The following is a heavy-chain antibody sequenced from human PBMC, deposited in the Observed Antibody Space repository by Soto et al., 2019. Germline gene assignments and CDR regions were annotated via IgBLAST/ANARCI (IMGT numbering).Heavy chain of an antibody. J-gene: IGHJ4*02. V-gene: IGHV3-33*01. CDR1: GFTFSSYG. CDR2: IWYDGSNK. CDR3: ARDQKIGGNVPDY. Sequence: QVQLVESGGGVVQPGTSLRLSCAASGFTFSSYGMHWVRQAPGKGLEWVAVIWYDGSNKYYAENVNGRFTISRDNSKNTLYLQMNSLRAEDTAVYYCARDQKIGGNVPDYWGQGTLVTVSS. D-gene: IGHD2-15*01.